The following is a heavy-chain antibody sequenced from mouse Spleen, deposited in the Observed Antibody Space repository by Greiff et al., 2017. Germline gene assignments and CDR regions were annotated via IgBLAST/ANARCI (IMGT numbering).Heavy chain of an antibody. V-gene: IGHV3-6*01. Sequence: EVKLMESGPGLVKPSQSLSLTCSVTGYSITSGYYWNWIRQSPGNKLEWMGYISYDGSNNYNPSLKNRISITRDTSKNQFFLKLNSVTTEDTATYYCARETTVVARNFDYWGQGTTLTVSS. CDR3: ARETTVVARNFDY. J-gene: IGHJ2*01. CDR1: GYSITSGYY. D-gene: IGHD1-1*01. CDR2: ISYDGSN.